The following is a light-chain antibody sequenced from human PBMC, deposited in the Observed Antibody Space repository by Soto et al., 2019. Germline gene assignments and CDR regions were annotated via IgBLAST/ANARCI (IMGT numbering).Light chain of an antibody. CDR2: EVS. CDR3: QHRSNWPLT. V-gene: IGKV3-11*01. CDR1: QSVSNR. J-gene: IGKJ4*01. Sequence: EIVLTQSPATLSLSPGERATLSCRASQSVSNRLAWYQQKVGQAPRLLFYEVSNRATGSPARFSGSGSGTDFTLTISSLEPEDFAIYYCQHRSNWPLTFGGGTQVEIK.